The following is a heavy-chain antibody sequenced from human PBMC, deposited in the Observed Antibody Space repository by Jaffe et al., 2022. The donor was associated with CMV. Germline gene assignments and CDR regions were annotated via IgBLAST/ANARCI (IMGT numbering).Heavy chain of an antibody. D-gene: IGHD1-1*01. V-gene: IGHV4-39*01. CDR3: ARPSSSTGTTGAGWFDP. CDR1: GGSISSSSYY. CDR2: IYYSGST. Sequence: QLQLQESGPGLVKPSETLSLTCTVSGGSISSSSYYWGWIRQPPGKGLEWIGSIYYSGSTYYNPSLKSRVTISVDTSKNQFSLKLSSVTAADTAVYYCARPSSSTGTTGAGWFDPWGQGTLVTVSS. J-gene: IGHJ5*02.